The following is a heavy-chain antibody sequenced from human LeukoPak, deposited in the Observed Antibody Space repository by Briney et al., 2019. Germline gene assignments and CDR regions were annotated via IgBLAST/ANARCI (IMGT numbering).Heavy chain of an antibody. CDR3: ARAVQKAEDY. CDR1: GFTFSSYS. CDR2: ISSCSSYI. J-gene: IGHJ4*02. Sequence: GGSLRLTCAASGFTFSSYSMNWVRQAPGKGLEWVSSISSCSSYIYYADSVRGRFTISRDNAKNSLYLQMNSLRAEDTAVYYCARAVQKAEDYWGQGTLVTVSS. V-gene: IGHV3-21*01. D-gene: IGHD3-10*01.